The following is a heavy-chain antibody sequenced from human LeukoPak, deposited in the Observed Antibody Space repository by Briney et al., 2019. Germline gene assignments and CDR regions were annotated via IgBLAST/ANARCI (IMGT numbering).Heavy chain of an antibody. CDR1: GFTFSSYA. CDR2: ISGSGGST. Sequence: GGSLRLSCAASGFTFSSYAMSWVRQAPGKGVEWVSAISGSGGSTYYADSVKGRFTISRDNAKNSLYLQMNSLRAEDTAVYYCARDQYYFDYWGQGTLVTVSS. V-gene: IGHV3-23*01. CDR3: ARDQYYFDY. J-gene: IGHJ4*02.